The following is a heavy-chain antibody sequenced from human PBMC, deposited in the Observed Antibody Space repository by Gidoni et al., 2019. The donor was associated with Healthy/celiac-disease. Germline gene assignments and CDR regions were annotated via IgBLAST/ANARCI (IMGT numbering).Heavy chain of an antibody. J-gene: IGHJ4*02. V-gene: IGHV1-69*02. D-gene: IGHD3-22*01. CDR1: GVTFSSYT. CDR2: SIPSLGIA. Sequence: QFQLVQSGAEVQEPGSSVKVSFMSSGVTFSSYTISWVRQAPGQGLEWMGRSIPSLGIANYEQKIQGRVTITADKYTSTAYRELSSLRSEDTAVYYCARGGPIYYDSSGPFDYWGQGTLVTVSS. CDR3: ARGGPIYYDSSGPFDY.